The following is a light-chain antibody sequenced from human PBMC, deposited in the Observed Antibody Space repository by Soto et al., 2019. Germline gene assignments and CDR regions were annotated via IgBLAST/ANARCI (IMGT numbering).Light chain of an antibody. V-gene: IGKV3-20*01. CDR2: GAS. Sequence: EIVMTQSPATLSVSPGEIATLSCSASQSININLAWYQQKPGQAPRLLIYGASTRATGIPDRFSGSGSGTDFTLTISRLEPEDFAVYYCKQYGSSGTFGQGTKVDIK. CDR3: KQYGSSGT. CDR1: QSININ. J-gene: IGKJ1*01.